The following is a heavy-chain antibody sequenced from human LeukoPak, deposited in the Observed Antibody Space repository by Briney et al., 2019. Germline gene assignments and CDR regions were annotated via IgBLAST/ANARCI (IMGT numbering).Heavy chain of an antibody. D-gene: IGHD6-13*01. V-gene: IGHV3-30*18. Sequence: GGSPETSWAASGFTFKSYCIPWVRQAPGQGLEGVAVISYDGSNKYYADSVKGRFTISRDNSKNTLYLQMNSLRAEDTAVYYCAKEKQLGAFDIWGQGTMVTVSS. CDR2: ISYDGSNK. CDR3: AKEKQLGAFDI. J-gene: IGHJ3*02. CDR1: GFTFKSYC.